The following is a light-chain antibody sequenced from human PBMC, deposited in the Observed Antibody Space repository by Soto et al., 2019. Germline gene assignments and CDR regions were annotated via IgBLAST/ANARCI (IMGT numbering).Light chain of an antibody. CDR2: DVS. Sequence: QSVLTQPRSVSGSPGQSVTISCTGTSSDVGGYNYVSWYQQHPGKAPKLMIYDVSKRPSGVPDRFSGSKSGNTASLTISGLQAKDEADYYCCSYAGSYNYVFGTGTRSPS. CDR3: CSYAGSYNYV. J-gene: IGLJ1*01. CDR1: SSDVGGYNY. V-gene: IGLV2-11*01.